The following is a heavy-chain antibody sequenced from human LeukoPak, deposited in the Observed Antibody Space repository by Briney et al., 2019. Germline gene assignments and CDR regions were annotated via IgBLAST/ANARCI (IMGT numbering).Heavy chain of an antibody. CDR1: GGSISSYY. D-gene: IGHD6-19*01. V-gene: IGHV4-59*01. CDR2: IYYSGST. Sequence: SETLSLTCTVSGGSISSYYWSWIRQPPGKGLEWIGYIYYSGSTNYNPSLKSRVTISVDTSKNQFSLKLSSVTAADTAVYYCARAIGSSGVFDYWGQGTLVTVSS. CDR3: ARAIGSSGVFDY. J-gene: IGHJ4*02.